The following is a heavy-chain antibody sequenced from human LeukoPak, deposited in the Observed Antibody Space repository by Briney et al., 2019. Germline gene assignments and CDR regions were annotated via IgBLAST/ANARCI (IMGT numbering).Heavy chain of an antibody. Sequence: GASVKVSCKASGGTFSSYAISWVRQAPGQGLEWMGGIIPIFGTANYAQKFQGRVMITTDESTSTAYMELSSLRSEDTAVYYCAKDPGDYDFSKEEGYYMDVWGKGTTVTVSS. D-gene: IGHD3-3*01. J-gene: IGHJ6*03. V-gene: IGHV1-69*05. CDR2: IIPIFGTA. CDR1: GGTFSSYA. CDR3: AKDPGDYDFSKEEGYYMDV.